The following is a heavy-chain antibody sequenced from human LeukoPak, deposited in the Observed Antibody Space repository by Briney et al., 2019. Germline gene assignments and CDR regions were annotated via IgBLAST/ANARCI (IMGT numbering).Heavy chain of an antibody. D-gene: IGHD3-10*02. J-gene: IGHJ4*02. CDR2: ISGSGGGT. Sequence: QAGGSLRLSCAASGFTFNNYAMNWVRQGPGKGLEWVSGISGSGGGTYYADSVKGRFTISRDNSKNTLYLQMSSLRAEDTAVYYCAKGYVTRNYFDYWGQGTLVTVSS. CDR1: GFTFNNYA. CDR3: AKGYVTRNYFDY. V-gene: IGHV3-23*01.